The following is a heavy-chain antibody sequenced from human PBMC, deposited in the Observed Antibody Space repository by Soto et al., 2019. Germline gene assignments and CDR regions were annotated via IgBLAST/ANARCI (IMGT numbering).Heavy chain of an antibody. CDR1: EFTFSSYA. V-gene: IGHV3-30*18. CDR3: VKGYWKGDV. D-gene: IGHD1-1*01. Sequence: QVQLVESGGGVVQPGESLRLSCAASEFTFSSYAMHWVRQAPGKGLEWVAVVSNDGSNKYYADSVKGRFTISRDNSKNTLYLQMNSLRDEDTAVYHCVKGYWKGDVWGQGTTVTVSS. CDR2: VSNDGSNK. J-gene: IGHJ6*02.